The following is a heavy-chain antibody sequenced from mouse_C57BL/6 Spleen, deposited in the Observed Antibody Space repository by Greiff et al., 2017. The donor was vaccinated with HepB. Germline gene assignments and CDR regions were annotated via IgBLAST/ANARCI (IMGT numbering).Heavy chain of an antibody. Sequence: VQLKESGPGLVKPSQSLSLTCSVTGYSITSGYYWNWIRQFPGNKLEWMGYISYDGSNNYNPSLKNRISITRDTSKNQFFLKLNSMTTEDTATYYCARGGYGNYGLFDYWGQGTTLTVSS. CDR2: ISYDGSN. D-gene: IGHD2-1*01. CDR1: GYSITSGYY. J-gene: IGHJ2*01. CDR3: ARGGYGNYGLFDY. V-gene: IGHV3-6*01.